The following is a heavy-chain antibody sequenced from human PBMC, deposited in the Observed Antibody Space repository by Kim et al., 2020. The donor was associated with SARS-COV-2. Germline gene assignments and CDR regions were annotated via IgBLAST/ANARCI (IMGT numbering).Heavy chain of an antibody. Sequence: ASVKVSCKASGYAFTTYTMTWVRQAPGHGLEWMGWINTNTGNPTYAQGFTGRFVFSLDTSVSTTYLQINSLQAEDTAVYYCGRTMVRGVIPSWGQGTLVTASS. CDR2: INTNTGNP. V-gene: IGHV7-4-1*02. J-gene: IGHJ5*02. CDR1: GYAFTTYT. D-gene: IGHD3-10*01. CDR3: GRTMVRGVIPS.